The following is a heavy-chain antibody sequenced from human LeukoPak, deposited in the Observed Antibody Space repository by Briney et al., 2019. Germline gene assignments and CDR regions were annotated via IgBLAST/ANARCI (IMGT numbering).Heavy chain of an antibody. Sequence: GSLRLSCAASGFTFSSNAMIWVRQAPGKGLEWVSVISGSGGNTYYADSVKGRLTISRDNSKNTLYLQMNSLRAEDTAVYYCAKAVGSGWRYYFDYWGQGTLVTVSS. CDR2: ISGSGGNT. V-gene: IGHV3-23*01. D-gene: IGHD6-19*01. J-gene: IGHJ4*02. CDR1: GFTFSSNA. CDR3: AKAVGSGWRYYFDY.